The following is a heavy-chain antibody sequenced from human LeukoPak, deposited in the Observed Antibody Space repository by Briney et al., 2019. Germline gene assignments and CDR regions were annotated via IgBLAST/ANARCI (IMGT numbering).Heavy chain of an antibody. J-gene: IGHJ3*02. CDR1: GFTFSRYA. Sequence: PGGSLRLSCAASGFTFSRYAMSWVRQAPGRGLEWVSAISGSGGSTYYADSVKGRFTISRDNSKNTLYLQMNSLRAEDTAVYYCAKDGSYYGSGSYYLIWGQGTMVTVSS. CDR3: AKDGSYYGSGSYYLI. V-gene: IGHV3-23*01. D-gene: IGHD3-10*01. CDR2: ISGSGGST.